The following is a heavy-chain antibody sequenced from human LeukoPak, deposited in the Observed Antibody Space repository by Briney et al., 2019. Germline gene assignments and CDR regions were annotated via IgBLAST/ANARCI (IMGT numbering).Heavy chain of an antibody. CDR3: ARGFPGNSEVVDI. D-gene: IGHD4-23*01. CDR2: IIPIFGTA. J-gene: IGHJ3*02. CDR1: GGTFSSYA. V-gene: IGHV1-69*05. Sequence: SVKVSCKASGGTFSSYAISWVRQAPGQGLEWVGGIIPIFGTANYAQKFQGRVTITTDESTSTAYMELSSLRSEDTAVYYCARGFPGNSEVVDIWGQGTMVTVSS.